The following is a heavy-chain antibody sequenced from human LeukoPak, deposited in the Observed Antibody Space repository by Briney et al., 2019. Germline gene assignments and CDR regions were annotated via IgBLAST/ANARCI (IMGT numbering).Heavy chain of an antibody. D-gene: IGHD1-14*01. J-gene: IGHJ4*02. CDR1: VGSFRDYY. V-gene: IGHV4-34*01. Sequence: SETLSRTCAVYVGSFRDYYWSWIRQAPGKGLEWIGEINHSGSTNYNPSLKSRVTISVDASKNQIALELSPVTAADTAVYYCAREIVGGFNPGAYWGQGTLVTVSS. CDR3: AREIVGGFNPGAY. CDR2: INHSGST.